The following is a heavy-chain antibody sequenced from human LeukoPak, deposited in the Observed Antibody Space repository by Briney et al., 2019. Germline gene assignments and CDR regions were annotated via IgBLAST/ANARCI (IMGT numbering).Heavy chain of an antibody. CDR2: ISYDGSNK. CDR1: GFTFSSYG. V-gene: IGHV3-30*18. D-gene: IGHD3-10*01. CDR3: AKGGITVPH. J-gene: IGHJ4*02. Sequence: PGRSLRLSCAASGFTFSSYGMHWVRQAPGKGLEWVAVISYDGSNKYYADSVKGRFTISRDNSKNTLYLQMNSLRAEDTAVYYCAKGGITVPHWGQGTLVTVSS.